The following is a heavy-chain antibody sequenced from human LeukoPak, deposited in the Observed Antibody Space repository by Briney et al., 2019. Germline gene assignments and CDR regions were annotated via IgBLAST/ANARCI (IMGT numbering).Heavy chain of an antibody. CDR3: ARGGKWLYYFDY. D-gene: IGHD6-19*01. CDR2: IDHSGST. CDR1: GDSISSYY. Sequence: SETLSLTCTVSGDSISSYYWSWIRQPAGKGLEWIGSIDHSGSTYYNPSLKSRVTISVDTSKNQFSLKLTSVTAADTAVYYCARGGKWLYYFDYWGQGTLVTVSS. V-gene: IGHV4-4*07. J-gene: IGHJ4*02.